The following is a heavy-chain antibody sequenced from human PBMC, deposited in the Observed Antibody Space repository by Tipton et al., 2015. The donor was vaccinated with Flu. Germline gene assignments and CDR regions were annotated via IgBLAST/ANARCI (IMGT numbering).Heavy chain of an antibody. CDR3: ASQYSSSWYAAFDI. D-gene: IGHD6-13*01. CDR1: GGSFSGYY. Sequence: TLSLTCAVYGGSFSGYYWSWIRQPPGKGLEWIGEINHSGSTNYNPSLKSRVTISVDTSKNQFSLKLSSVTAADTAVYYCASQYSSSWYAAFDIWCQGTMVTVSS. J-gene: IGHJ3*02. CDR2: INHSGST. V-gene: IGHV4-34*01.